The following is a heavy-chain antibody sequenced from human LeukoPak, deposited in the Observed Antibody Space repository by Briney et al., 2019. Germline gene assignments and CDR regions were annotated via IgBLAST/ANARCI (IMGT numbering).Heavy chain of an antibody. CDR1: GYTFTGYY. CDR3: AKPGYSGYDYHFDY. V-gene: IGHV1-2*02. CDR2: INPNSGGT. J-gene: IGHJ4*02. Sequence: ASVKVSCKASGYTFTGYYMHWVRQAPGQGLEWMGWINPNSGGTNYAQKFQGRVTMTRDTSISTAYMELSRLRSDDTAVYHCAKPGYSGYDYHFDYWGQGTLVTVSS. D-gene: IGHD5-12*01.